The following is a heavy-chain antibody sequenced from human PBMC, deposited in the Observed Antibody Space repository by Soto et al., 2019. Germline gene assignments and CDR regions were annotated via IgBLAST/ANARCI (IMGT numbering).Heavy chain of an antibody. CDR1: GGSISSSSYY. D-gene: IGHD3-16*01. Sequence: LSLTCTVSGGSISSSSYYWGWIRQPPGKGLEWIGSIYYSGSTYYNPSLKSRVTISVDTPKNQFSLKLSSVTAADTAVFYCARLGGGGLPFRYWGQGTLVTVSS. CDR3: ARLGGGGLPFRY. J-gene: IGHJ4*02. CDR2: IYYSGST. V-gene: IGHV4-39*01.